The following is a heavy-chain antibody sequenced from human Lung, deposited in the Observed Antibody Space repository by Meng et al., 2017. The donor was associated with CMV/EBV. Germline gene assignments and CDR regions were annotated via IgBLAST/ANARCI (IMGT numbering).Heavy chain of an antibody. V-gene: IGHV3-21*01. J-gene: IGHJ4*02. CDR1: GFTFSSYS. CDR2: ISSSSYI. Sequence: GEXXKISCAASGFTFSSYSMNWVRQAPGKGLEWVSSISSSSYIYYADSVKGRFTISRDNAKNSLYLQMNSLRAEDTAVYYCARDAVRYCSSTSCYGPPKQQLVEYDYXGQGXLVTVSS. CDR3: ARDAVRYCSSTSCYGPPKQQLVEYDY. D-gene: IGHD2-2*01.